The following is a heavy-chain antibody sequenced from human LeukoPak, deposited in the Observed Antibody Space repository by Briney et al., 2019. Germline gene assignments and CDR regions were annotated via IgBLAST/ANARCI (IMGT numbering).Heavy chain of an antibody. CDR2: INPNSGGT. CDR1: GYTFTGYY. D-gene: IGHD2-2*01. CDR3: ARNRSTLYYSGMDV. J-gene: IGHJ6*02. V-gene: IGHV1-2*02. Sequence: ASVKVSCKASGYTFTGYYMHCVRQAPGQGLEWMGCINPNSGGTNYAQKFQGRFTMTSDPSLRPAYMELSRLRSDDTAVYYCARNRSTLYYSGMDVWGQGTTVTVSS.